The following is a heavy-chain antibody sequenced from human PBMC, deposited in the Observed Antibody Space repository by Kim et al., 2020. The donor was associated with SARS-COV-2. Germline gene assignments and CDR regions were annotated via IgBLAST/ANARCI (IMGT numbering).Heavy chain of an antibody. CDR1: GYTFTGYY. J-gene: IGHJ4*02. CDR3: ARVYYDFWSGYYFDY. D-gene: IGHD3-3*01. V-gene: IGHV1-2*02. Sequence: ASVKVSCKASGYTFTGYYMHWVRQAPGQGLEWMGWINPNSGGTNYAQKFQGRVTMTRDTSISTAYMELSRLRSDDTAVYYCARVYYDFWSGYYFDYWGQGTLVTVSS. CDR2: INPNSGGT.